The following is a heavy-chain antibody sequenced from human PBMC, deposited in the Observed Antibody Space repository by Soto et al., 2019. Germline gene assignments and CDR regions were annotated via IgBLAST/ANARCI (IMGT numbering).Heavy chain of an antibody. CDR3: AREVIRGSYRYQFLVY. J-gene: IGHJ4*02. Sequence: SVKVSCKASGGTFSSYAISWVRQAPGQGLEWMGGIIPIFGTANYAQKFQGRVTITADESTSTAYMELSSLRSEDTAVYYCAREVIRGSYRYQFLVYWGQGTLVTVSS. D-gene: IGHD3-16*02. V-gene: IGHV1-69*13. CDR1: GGTFSSYA. CDR2: IIPIFGTA.